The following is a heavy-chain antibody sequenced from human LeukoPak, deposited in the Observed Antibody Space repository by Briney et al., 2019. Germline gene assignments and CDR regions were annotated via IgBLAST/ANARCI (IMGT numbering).Heavy chain of an antibody. CDR3: ARTLIVVVPAASYYYYGMDV. D-gene: IGHD2-2*01. Sequence: PSETLSLTCAVYGGSFSGYYWSWIRQPPGKGLEWIGEINHSGSTNYNPSLKSRVTISVDTSKNQFSLKLSSVTAADTAVYYCARTLIVVVPAASYYYYGMDVWGQGTTVTVSS. CDR1: GGSFSGYY. J-gene: IGHJ6*02. CDR2: INHSGST. V-gene: IGHV4-34*01.